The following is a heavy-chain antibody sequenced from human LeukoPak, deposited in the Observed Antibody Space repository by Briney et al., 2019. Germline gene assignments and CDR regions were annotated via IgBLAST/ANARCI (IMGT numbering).Heavy chain of an antibody. D-gene: IGHD3-16*01. CDR1: GFSVSNYY. CDR3: ARDRAVTQVWVEFDS. J-gene: IGHJ5*01. Sequence: GGSLRLSCAGSGFSVSNYYMTWVRQAPGKGLEWVSLIRGSGETFYADSVKGRFTISRDNSKNTVYLQMNRLRVEDTAVYFCARDRAVTQVWVEFDSWGQGTLVTVSS. CDR2: IRGSGET. V-gene: IGHV3-66*03.